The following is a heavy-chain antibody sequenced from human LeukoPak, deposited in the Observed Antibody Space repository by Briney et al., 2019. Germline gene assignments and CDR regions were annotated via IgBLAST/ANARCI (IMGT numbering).Heavy chain of an antibody. D-gene: IGHD5-12*01. Sequence: ASVKVSCKVSGYTLTELSMHWVRQAPGKGLEWMGGFDPEDGETIYAQKFQGRVTMTEDTSTDTAYMELSSLRSEDTAVYYCAMASSGYDYLYYFDYWGQGTLVTVSS. CDR3: AMASSGYDYLYYFDY. CDR2: FDPEDGET. V-gene: IGHV1-24*01. CDR1: GYTLTELS. J-gene: IGHJ4*02.